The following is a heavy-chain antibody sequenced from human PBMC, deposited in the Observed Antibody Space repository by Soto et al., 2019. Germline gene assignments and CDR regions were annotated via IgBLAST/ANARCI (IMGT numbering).Heavy chain of an antibody. J-gene: IGHJ5*01. V-gene: IGHV4-30-4*01. Sequence: SETLSLTCSVSGDSISSVDYFWAWIRQPPGQALEYIGYIYKSATTYYNPSFESRVTISLDTSKSQFSLNVTSVTAADTAVYFCARGRYCLTGRCFPNWFDSWGQGTLVTVSS. D-gene: IGHD2-15*01. CDR2: IYKSATT. CDR3: ARGRYCLTGRCFPNWFDS. CDR1: GDSISSVDYF.